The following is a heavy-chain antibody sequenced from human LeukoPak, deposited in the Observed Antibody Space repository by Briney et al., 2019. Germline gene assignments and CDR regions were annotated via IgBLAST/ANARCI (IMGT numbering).Heavy chain of an antibody. CDR2: ISNSGSTV. V-gene: IGHV3-48*01. CDR1: GFTFSVYG. CDR3: ARVKWSSAWSGY. Sequence: GGSLRLSCAASGFTFSVYGMNWVRQAPGKGLEWVSYISNSGSTVTYADSVKGRFTISRDNAKNSLYLQMSSLRVEDTAVYYCARVKWSSAWSGYWGQGVLVTVSS. D-gene: IGHD6-19*01. J-gene: IGHJ4*02.